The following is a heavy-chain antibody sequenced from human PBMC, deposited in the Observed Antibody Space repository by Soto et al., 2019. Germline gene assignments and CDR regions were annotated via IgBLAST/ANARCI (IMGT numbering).Heavy chain of an antibody. Sequence: QVQLVQSGTEVKKPGASVKVSCKASGYTFTSYAISWVRQAPGQGLEWMGWINPYNGNTNFTQKLQGGVTMTTDTSTSTAYMELRSLRSDDTAVYYCARDTAMALPDAWGQGTLVTVSS. CDR2: INPYNGNT. V-gene: IGHV1-18*01. CDR1: GYTFTSYA. J-gene: IGHJ4*02. CDR3: ARDTAMALPDA. D-gene: IGHD5-18*01.